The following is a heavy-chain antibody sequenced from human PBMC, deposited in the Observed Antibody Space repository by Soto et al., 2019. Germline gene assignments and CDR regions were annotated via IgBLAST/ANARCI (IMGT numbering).Heavy chain of an antibody. D-gene: IGHD2-2*01. J-gene: IGHJ5*02. Sequence: EVQLVESGGGLVQPGGSLRLSCAASGFTFSTYSMNWVRQAPGKGLEWVSYISSSSGTIYYADSVKGRFTISRDNAKNSLYLQMNSLRAEDTAVYYCVRGGVLVIVPAAKVDWFDPWGQGTLVTVSS. CDR3: VRGGVLVIVPAAKVDWFDP. CDR2: ISSSSGTI. V-gene: IGHV3-48*01. CDR1: GFTFSTYS.